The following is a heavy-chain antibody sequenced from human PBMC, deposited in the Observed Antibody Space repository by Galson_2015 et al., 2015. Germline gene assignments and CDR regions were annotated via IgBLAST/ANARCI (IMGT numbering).Heavy chain of an antibody. Sequence: SETLSLTCAVYGGSFSGYYWSWIRQPPGKGLEWIGYIYYSGSTNYNPSLKSRVTISVDTSKNQFSLKLSSVTAADTAVYYCARDGIFGVGTLDYYYGMDVWGQGTTVTVSS. CDR1: GGSFSGYY. V-gene: IGHV4-59*01. D-gene: IGHD3-3*01. J-gene: IGHJ6*02. CDR3: ARDGIFGVGTLDYYYGMDV. CDR2: IYYSGST.